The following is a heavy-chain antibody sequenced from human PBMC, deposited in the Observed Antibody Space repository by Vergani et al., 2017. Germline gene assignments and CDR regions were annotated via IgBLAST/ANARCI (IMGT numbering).Heavy chain of an antibody. D-gene: IGHD5-24*01. J-gene: IGHJ4*02. CDR2: ISYDGSNK. CDR3: AKDRGWLPTSGYFDY. CDR1: GFTFSSYG. V-gene: IGHV3-30*18. Sequence: QVQLVESGGGVVQPGRSLRLSCAASGFTFSSYGMHWVRQAPGKGLEWVAVISYDGSNKYYADSVKGRFTISRDNSKNTLYLQMNSLRAEDTAVYYCAKDRGWLPTSGYFDYWGQGTLVTVSS.